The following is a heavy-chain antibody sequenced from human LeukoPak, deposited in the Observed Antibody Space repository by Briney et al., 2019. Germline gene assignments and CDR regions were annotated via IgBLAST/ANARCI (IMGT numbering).Heavy chain of an antibody. CDR2: INHSGLT. D-gene: IGHD6-13*01. CDR3: ARVGYHMDV. J-gene: IGHJ6*03. CDR1: GGSFSTYY. Sequence: SETLSLTCAVYGGSFSTYYWSWIRQPPGRGLEWIGEINHSGLTKYNPSLKSRVIMSVDTSKNQLSLRLSSVTAADTAVYYCARVGYHMDVWGKGTTVTVSS. V-gene: IGHV4-34*01.